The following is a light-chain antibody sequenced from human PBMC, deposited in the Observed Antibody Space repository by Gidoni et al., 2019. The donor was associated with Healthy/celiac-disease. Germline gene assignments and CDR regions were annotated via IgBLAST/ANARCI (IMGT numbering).Light chain of an antibody. CDR1: SSDVGGYDY. CDR2: EVT. V-gene: IGLV2-14*01. J-gene: IGLJ2*01. Sequence: QSALTQPASASGSPGQSITISCTGTSSDVGGYDYVSWYQHHPGKAPKLMIYEVTYRPSGVSSRFSGSKSGNTASLTISGLQAEDEADYYCSSYTSSSPVVFGGGTKLTVL. CDR3: SSYTSSSPVV.